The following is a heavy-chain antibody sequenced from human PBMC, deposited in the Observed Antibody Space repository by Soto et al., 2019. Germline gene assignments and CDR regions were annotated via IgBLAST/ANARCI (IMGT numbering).Heavy chain of an antibody. Sequence: SLRLSCAASGFIFSSYDMNWVRQAPGKGLEWVSYISSGSGNILYADSVKGRFTISRDNAKNSLYLQMNSLRAEDTAVYYCARTYGTGSLNWFDPWGQGTLVT. CDR3: ARTYGTGSLNWFDP. CDR1: GFIFSSYD. J-gene: IGHJ5*02. CDR2: ISSGSGNI. V-gene: IGHV3-48*04. D-gene: IGHD3-10*01.